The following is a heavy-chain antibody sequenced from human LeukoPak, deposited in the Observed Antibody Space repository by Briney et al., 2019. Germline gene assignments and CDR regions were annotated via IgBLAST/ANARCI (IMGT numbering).Heavy chain of an antibody. D-gene: IGHD6-13*01. CDR1: GGSISSGGYY. CDR2: IYYSGST. Sequence: SQTLSLTCTVSGGSISSGGYYWSWIRQPPGKGLEWIGRIYYSGSTNYNPSLKSRVTISVDTSRNQFSLKLRSVTAADAAVYYCARHQAEAGFRGDFDYWGQGTLVTVSS. V-gene: IGHV4-61*08. J-gene: IGHJ4*02. CDR3: ARHQAEAGFRGDFDY.